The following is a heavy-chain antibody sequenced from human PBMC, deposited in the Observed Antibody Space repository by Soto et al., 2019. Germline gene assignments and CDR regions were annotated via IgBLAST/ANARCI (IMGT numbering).Heavy chain of an antibody. Sequence: QVQLVQSGAEVKKPGASVKVSCKASGYTFTSYFLHWVRQAPGQGLEWMAIIDPSGTMSSNAQKFQGRVTLTRDTSTSTVYMDLSSLRSADTAVYYCARGTYGDLFDYWGQGTLVTVSS. J-gene: IGHJ4*02. CDR1: GYTFTSYF. D-gene: IGHD4-17*01. CDR2: IDPSGTMS. CDR3: ARGTYGDLFDY. V-gene: IGHV1-46*01.